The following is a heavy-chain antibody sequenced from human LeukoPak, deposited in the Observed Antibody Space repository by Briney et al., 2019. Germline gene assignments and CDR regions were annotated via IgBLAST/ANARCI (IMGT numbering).Heavy chain of an antibody. Sequence: GGSLRLSCAASGFTFDDYGMSWVRQAPGKGLEWVSGINWNGGSTGYADSVKGRFTISRDNAKNSLYLQMNSLGAEDTALYYCARDLVAAAGTLRFDPWGQGTLVTVSS. J-gene: IGHJ5*02. D-gene: IGHD6-13*01. CDR3: ARDLVAAAGTLRFDP. CDR2: INWNGGST. V-gene: IGHV3-20*04. CDR1: GFTFDDYG.